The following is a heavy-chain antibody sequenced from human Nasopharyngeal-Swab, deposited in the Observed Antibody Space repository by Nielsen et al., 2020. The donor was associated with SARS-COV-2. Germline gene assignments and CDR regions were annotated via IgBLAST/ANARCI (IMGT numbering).Heavy chain of an antibody. J-gene: IGHJ4*02. V-gene: IGHV4-34*01. CDR3: ARTAPTYYYDSSGYWFDY. Sequence: SETLSLTYAVYGGSFSGYYWSWIRQPPGKGLEWIGEINHSGSTNYNPSLKSRVTISVDTSKNQFSLKLSSVTAADTAVYYCARTAPTYYYDSSGYWFDYWGQGTLVTVSS. D-gene: IGHD3-22*01. CDR1: GGSFSGYY. CDR2: INHSGST.